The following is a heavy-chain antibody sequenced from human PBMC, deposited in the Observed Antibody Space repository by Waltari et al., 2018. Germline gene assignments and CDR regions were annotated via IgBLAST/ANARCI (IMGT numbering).Heavy chain of an antibody. CDR3: ARVGATKTDY. D-gene: IGHD1-26*01. V-gene: IGHV1-2*06. CDR1: GYIFTDNY. J-gene: IGHJ4*02. Sequence: QVQLVQSGAEVKKPGASVKVSCKASGYIFTDNYMHWVRQAPGQGLEWMGRRNPKSGGTNYAQKFRGRVTMTRDTSISTAYMELSRLRSDDTAVYYCARVGATKTDYWGQGTLVTVSS. CDR2: RNPKSGGT.